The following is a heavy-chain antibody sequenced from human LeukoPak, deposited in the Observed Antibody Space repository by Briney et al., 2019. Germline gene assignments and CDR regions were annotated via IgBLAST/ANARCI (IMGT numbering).Heavy chain of an antibody. D-gene: IGHD2-2*03. CDR3: PRQSGYCSSTSCPDY. J-gene: IGHJ4*02. Sequence: GESLKISCKGSGYSFTSYWIGWVRQMPGKGLEWMGIIYPGDSDTRYSPSFQGQVTILADKSISTAYLQWSSLKASDTAMYYCPRQSGYCSSTSCPDYWGQGTLVTVSS. V-gene: IGHV5-51*01. CDR2: IYPGDSDT. CDR1: GYSFTSYW.